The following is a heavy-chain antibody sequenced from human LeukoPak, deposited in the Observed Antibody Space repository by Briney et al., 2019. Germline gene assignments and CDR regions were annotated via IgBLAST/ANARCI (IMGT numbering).Heavy chain of an antibody. J-gene: IGHJ3*02. Sequence: GASVKVSCKASGYTFTSYDINWVRQATGQGLEWMGWMNPNSGNTGYAQKFQGRVTITRNTSISTAYMELSSLRSEDTAVYYCARGLRYCSSTSCPELDDAFDIWGQGTMVTVSS. V-gene: IGHV1-8*03. D-gene: IGHD2-2*01. CDR1: GYTFTSYD. CDR2: MNPNSGNT. CDR3: ARGLRYCSSTSCPELDDAFDI.